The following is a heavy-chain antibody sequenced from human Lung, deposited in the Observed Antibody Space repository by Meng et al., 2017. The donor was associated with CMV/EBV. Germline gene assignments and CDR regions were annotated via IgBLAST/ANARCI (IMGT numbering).Heavy chain of an antibody. D-gene: IGHD6-19*01. CDR1: GYTFTGYH. Sequence: ASVKVSXKASGYTFTGYHIHWVRQAPGQGLQWMGWINSYTGGTISAQKFQGRVTMTRDTSISTASMELRRLTSDDTAVYFCARAIAVAGTAPFDYWGQGTXVNGAS. CDR3: ARAIAVAGTAPFDY. CDR2: INSYTGGT. V-gene: IGHV1-2*02. J-gene: IGHJ4*02.